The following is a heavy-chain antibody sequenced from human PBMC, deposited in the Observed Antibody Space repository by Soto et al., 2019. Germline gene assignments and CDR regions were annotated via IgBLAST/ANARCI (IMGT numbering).Heavy chain of an antibody. D-gene: IGHD2-2*01. V-gene: IGHV5-10-1*01. Sequence: GESLKISCKGSGYSFTSYWISWVRQMPGKGLEWMGRIDPSDSYTNYSPSFQGHVTISADKSISTAYLQWSSLKASDTAMYYCARRSPYCSSTSCYRGYSYGMDVWGQGTTVTVAS. CDR1: GYSFTSYW. CDR2: IDPSDSYT. CDR3: ARRSPYCSSTSCYRGYSYGMDV. J-gene: IGHJ6*02.